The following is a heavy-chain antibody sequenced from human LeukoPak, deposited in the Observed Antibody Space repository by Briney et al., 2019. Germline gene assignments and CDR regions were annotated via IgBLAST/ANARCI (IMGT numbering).Heavy chain of an antibody. V-gene: IGHV3-7*01. CDR1: GFTFGPHW. CDR2: IKEDGSEK. D-gene: IGHD1-14*01. CDR3: ATHNRDYSTPYYFDF. J-gene: IGHJ4*02. Sequence: GGSLRLSCAASGFTFGPHWMTWVHQAPGKGLEWVANIKEDGSEKYYVDSVKGRFTISRDNAKNSLFLQMNSLRAEDTAVYFCATHNRDYSTPYYFDFWGQGTLVTVSS.